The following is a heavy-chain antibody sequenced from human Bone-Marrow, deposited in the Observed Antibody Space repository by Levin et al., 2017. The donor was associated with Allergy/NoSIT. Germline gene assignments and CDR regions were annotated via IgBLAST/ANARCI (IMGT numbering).Heavy chain of an antibody. V-gene: IGHV3-9*01. CDR1: GVTFDDYA. CDR3: AKDKIGGGSFDY. CDR2: ISWNSNSI. D-gene: IGHD3-16*01. J-gene: IGHJ4*02. Sequence: AGGSLRLSCAASGVTFDDYAMHWVRQAPGKGLEWVSGISWNSNSIGYADSVKGRFTISRDNAKQSLYLQMNSLRAEDTALYYCAKDKIGGGSFDYWGQGTLVTVSS.